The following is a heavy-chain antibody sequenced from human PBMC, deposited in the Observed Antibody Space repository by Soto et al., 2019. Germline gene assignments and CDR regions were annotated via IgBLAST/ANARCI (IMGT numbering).Heavy chain of an antibody. CDR3: AGGRGRGSGGSCDSRDY. CDR1: GYTFTSYD. V-gene: IGHV1-8*01. D-gene: IGHD2-15*01. Sequence: QVQLVQSGAEVKKPGASVKVSCKASGYTFTSYDINWVRQATGQGREWMGWMNPNSGNTGYAQKLQGRVTMTRNTSTSTAYMELSSRRSEDTAVYYCAGGRGRGSGGSCDSRDYWGQGTLVTVSS. CDR2: MNPNSGNT. J-gene: IGHJ4*02.